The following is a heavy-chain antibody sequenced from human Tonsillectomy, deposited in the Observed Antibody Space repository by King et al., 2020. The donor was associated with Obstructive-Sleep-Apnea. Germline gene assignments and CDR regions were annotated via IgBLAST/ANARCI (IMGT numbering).Heavy chain of an antibody. D-gene: IGHD3-9*01. CDR1: GGSIGSGGYY. V-gene: IGHV4-31*03. CDR2: IYYSGST. J-gene: IGHJ4*02. Sequence: QLQESGPGLVKPSQTLSLTCTVSGGSIGSGGYYWSWIRQHPGKGLEWIGYIYYSGSTYYNPSLKSRVTISVDTSKNQFSLKLSSVTAADTAVYYCARDQIGFDILTGYYTYYFDYWGQGTLVTVSS. CDR3: ARDQIGFDILTGYYTYYFDY.